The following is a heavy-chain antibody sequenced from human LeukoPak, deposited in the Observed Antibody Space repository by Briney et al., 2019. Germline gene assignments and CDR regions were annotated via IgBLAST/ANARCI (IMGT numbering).Heavy chain of an antibody. V-gene: IGHV1-2*02. J-gene: IGHJ6*02. Sequence: ASVKDSFKASGYTFTGYYIHWVRQAPGQGLEWMGWINPHSGGTNYAQRFQGRVTMTRDTSISTAYMELSSLRSEDTAVYYCARVSGYDYYYYYGMDVWGQGTTVTVSS. CDR1: GYTFTGYY. CDR3: ARVSGYDYYYYYGMDV. CDR2: INPHSGGT. D-gene: IGHD5-12*01.